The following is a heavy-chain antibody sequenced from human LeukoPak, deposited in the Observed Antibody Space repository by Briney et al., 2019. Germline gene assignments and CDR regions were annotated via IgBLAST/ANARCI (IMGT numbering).Heavy chain of an antibody. CDR2: ISSSSRYI. J-gene: IGHJ4*02. CDR1: GFTFSSYS. Sequence: GGSLRLSCAASGFTFSSYSINWVRQAPGKGLEWVSSISSSSRYINYADSVKGRFTISRDNSKNTLYLQMNSLRAEDTAVYYCAKGDSSGYYYALEGTSYFDYWGQGTLVTVSS. CDR3: AKGDSSGYYYALEGTSYFDY. D-gene: IGHD3-22*01. V-gene: IGHV3-21*01.